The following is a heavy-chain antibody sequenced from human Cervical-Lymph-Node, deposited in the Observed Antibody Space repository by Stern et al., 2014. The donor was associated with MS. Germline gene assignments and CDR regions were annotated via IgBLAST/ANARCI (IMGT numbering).Heavy chain of an antibody. CDR1: GYTFVNYY. V-gene: IGHV1-46*01. D-gene: IGHD6-19*01. J-gene: IGHJ6*02. CDR3: ARAQSSSGYYYYFGMDV. Sequence: VQLVESGAEVKKPGGSVQVSCKTSGYTFVNYYINWVRQAPGQGLEWMGIINPSGGNTNYAKKFQGRVTMTRDTSTNTVDMELSGLRSEDTAVYYCARAQSSSGYYYYFGMDVWGQGTTVTVSS. CDR2: INPSGGNT.